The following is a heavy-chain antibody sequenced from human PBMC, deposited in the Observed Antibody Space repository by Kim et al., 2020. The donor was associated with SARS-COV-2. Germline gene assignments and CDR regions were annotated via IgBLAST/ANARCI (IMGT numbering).Heavy chain of an antibody. CDR2: IDPSDSYT. Sequence: GESLKISCKGSGYSFTSYWISWVRQMPGKGLEWMGRIDPSDSYTNYSPSFQGHVTISADKSISTAYLQWSSLNASDTAMYYCARKMYSSSWPADDYWGQGTLVTVSS. CDR3: ARKMYSSSWPADDY. J-gene: IGHJ4*02. V-gene: IGHV5-10-1*01. D-gene: IGHD6-13*01. CDR1: GYSFTSYW.